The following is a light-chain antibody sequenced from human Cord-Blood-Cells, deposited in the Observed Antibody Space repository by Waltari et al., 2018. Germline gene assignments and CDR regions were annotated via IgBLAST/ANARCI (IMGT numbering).Light chain of an antibody. CDR1: QSISSY. J-gene: IGKJ1*01. CDR3: QQSYSTPWT. Sequence: DIQMTQSPSSLSASVGDRVTITCRASQSISSYLNWYQQKPGKAPKLLIYAASSLQIGVQSSFSGSGSGTDFTLTISSLQPEDFATYYCQQSYSTPWTFGQGTKVEIK. V-gene: IGKV1-39*01. CDR2: AAS.